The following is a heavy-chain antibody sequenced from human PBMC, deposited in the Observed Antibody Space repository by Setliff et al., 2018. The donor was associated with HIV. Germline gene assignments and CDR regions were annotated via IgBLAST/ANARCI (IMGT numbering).Heavy chain of an antibody. V-gene: IGHV4-59*01. J-gene: IGHJ3*02. D-gene: IGHD3-22*01. CDR3: ARVYYFDSSGYYQRGDVFDI. CDR1: GGSTSNEY. Sequence: PSETLSLTCTVSGGSTSNEYWSWIRQPPGKRLEWIGYIYDSGSPKYNPSLKSRVTISIDTSKSQIPLKLTSVTAADTAMYHCARVYYFDSSGYYQRGDVFDIWGQGTMVTVSS. CDR2: IYDSGSP.